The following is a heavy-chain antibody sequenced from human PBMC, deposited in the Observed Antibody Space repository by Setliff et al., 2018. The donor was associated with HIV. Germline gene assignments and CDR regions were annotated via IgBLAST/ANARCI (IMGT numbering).Heavy chain of an antibody. CDR2: IYYNGNT. J-gene: IGHJ3*02. V-gene: IGHV4-39*01. CDR1: GGSISSTTYW. Sequence: SETLSLTCTVSGGSISSTTYWWGWIRQPPGKGLEWIGTIYYNGNTFYDLSLKSRVTISIDMSKNQFSLKLTSVAAADTAVYYCAKRPGYGYPFHIWGQGTMVTVSS. D-gene: IGHD5-18*01. CDR3: AKRPGYGYPFHI.